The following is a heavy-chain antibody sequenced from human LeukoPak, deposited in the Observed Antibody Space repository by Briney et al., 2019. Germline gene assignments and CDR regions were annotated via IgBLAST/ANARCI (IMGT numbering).Heavy chain of an antibody. CDR1: GFTFSNYD. D-gene: IGHD4-17*01. CDR3: ARRAYGDYGRWYYGL. V-gene: IGHV3-13*01. Sequence: PGGSLRLSCAAAGFTFSNYDMHWVRQPSGRGLEWVSAIDAAGDTNYPDSVKGRIAISRENAKNSLYLQMNSLRVGDTAVYYCARRAYGDYGRWYYGLWGRGTLVTVSS. J-gene: IGHJ2*01. CDR2: IDAAGDT.